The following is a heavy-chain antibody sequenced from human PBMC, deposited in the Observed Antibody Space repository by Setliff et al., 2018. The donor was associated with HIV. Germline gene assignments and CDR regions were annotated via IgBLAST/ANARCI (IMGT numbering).Heavy chain of an antibody. CDR3: ARRTIDYYYMDV. Sequence: SVKVSCKASGFIFTDYQIHWVRQAPGQGLEWMGRIIPIFGTANYAQKFQGRVTITADESTSTAYMELSSLRSEDTAVYYCARRTIDYYYMDVWGKGTTVTVSS. CDR1: GFIFTDYQ. CDR2: IIPIFGTA. J-gene: IGHJ6*03. V-gene: IGHV1-69*13.